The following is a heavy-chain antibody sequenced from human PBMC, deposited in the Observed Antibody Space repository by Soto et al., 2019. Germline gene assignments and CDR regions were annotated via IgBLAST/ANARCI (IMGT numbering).Heavy chain of an antibody. D-gene: IGHD4-17*01. J-gene: IGHJ5*02. CDR2: IRPDGSEK. CDR3: AREEGATVANTGIDT. Sequence: EVQVVESGGGWVQPGGSLRVSCVGSGFTFRSYWMSWVRQAPGKGLEWVANIRPDGSEKYYVDSVKGRFTISRDNAKNPLYLHMSSLRAEDTAVYDCAREEGATVANTGIDTWGQGALDTVSS. CDR1: GFTFRSYW. V-gene: IGHV3-7*03.